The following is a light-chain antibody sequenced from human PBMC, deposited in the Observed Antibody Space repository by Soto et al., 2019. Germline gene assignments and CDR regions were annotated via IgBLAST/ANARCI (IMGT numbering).Light chain of an antibody. CDR2: WAS. CDR1: QSVLYSAKNKNF. V-gene: IGKV4-1*01. CDR3: QQHYINPIT. Sequence: DIVMTQSPDSLAVSLGERATIHCKSSQSVLYSAKNKNFLTWYQQKPGQPPKLLIYWASTRKSGVPDRFTGSGSGTDFTLTINTLQAEEVAVYYCQQHYINPITFGQGTRLEIK. J-gene: IGKJ5*01.